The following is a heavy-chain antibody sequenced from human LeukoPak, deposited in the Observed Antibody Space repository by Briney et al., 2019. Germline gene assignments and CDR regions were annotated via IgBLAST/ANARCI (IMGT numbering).Heavy chain of an antibody. CDR3: AKGGYVRGYFDY. Sequence: GGSLRLSCAASGFTFSSYGMHWVRQAPGKGLEWVAVISYDGSNKYYADSVKGRFTISRDNPKNTLYLQMNSLRAEDTAVYYCAKGGYVRGYFDYWGQGTLVTVSS. CDR2: ISYDGSNK. V-gene: IGHV3-30*18. D-gene: IGHD5-12*01. J-gene: IGHJ4*02. CDR1: GFTFSSYG.